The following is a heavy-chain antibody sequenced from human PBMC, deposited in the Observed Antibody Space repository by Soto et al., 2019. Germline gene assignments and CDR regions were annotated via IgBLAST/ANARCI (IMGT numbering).Heavy chain of an antibody. CDR1: GFTFDDYA. J-gene: IGHJ4*02. Sequence: GGSLRLSCAASGFTFDDYAMHWVRQAPGKGLEWVSGISWNSGSIGYADSVKGRFTISRDNAKNSLYLQMNSLRAEDTALYYCAKATPRLGRIAAAPFDYWGQGTLVTVSS. CDR2: ISWNSGSI. V-gene: IGHV3-9*01. CDR3: AKATPRLGRIAAAPFDY. D-gene: IGHD6-13*01.